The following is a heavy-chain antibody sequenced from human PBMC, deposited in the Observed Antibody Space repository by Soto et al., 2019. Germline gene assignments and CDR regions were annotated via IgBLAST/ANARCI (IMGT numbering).Heavy chain of an antibody. CDR3: AREFGGYCTTTNSYQLDV. Sequence: SETLSLTCTVSGGSISSSNYYWAWIRQPPGKGLQWIGYIYYSGTTNYNPSLKSRVTISADTSKNQFSLNLTSVSAADTAVCYCAREFGGYCTTTNSYQLDVWGQGTTVTVSS. CDR1: GGSISSSNYY. D-gene: IGHD2-2*01. CDR2: IYYSGTT. J-gene: IGHJ6*02. V-gene: IGHV4-61*01.